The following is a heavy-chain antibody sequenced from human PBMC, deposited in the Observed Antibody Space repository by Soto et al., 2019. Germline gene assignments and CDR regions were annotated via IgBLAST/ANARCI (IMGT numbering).Heavy chain of an antibody. V-gene: IGHV1-69*02. J-gene: IGHJ4*02. CDR1: GGTFSSYT. Sequence: QVQLVQSGAEVQKPGSSVKVSCKASGGTFSSYTISWVRQAPGQGLEWMGRIIPILGIANYAQKFQGRVTITADKSTSTAYMELSSLRSEDTAVYYCASYGSGSYYSHYFDYWGQGTLVTVSS. CDR3: ASYGSGSYYSHYFDY. CDR2: IIPILGIA. D-gene: IGHD3-10*01.